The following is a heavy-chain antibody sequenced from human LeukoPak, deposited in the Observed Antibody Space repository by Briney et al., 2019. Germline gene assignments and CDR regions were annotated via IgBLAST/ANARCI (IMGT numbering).Heavy chain of an antibody. J-gene: IGHJ4*02. V-gene: IGHV3-53*01. CDR2: IFSSGPT. CDR3: AISGLGFGEFRGLDY. D-gene: IGHD3-10*01. CDR1: GFNVSNNY. Sequence: GGLRLSCAASGFNVSNNYMNWVRQAPGKGLGWVSVIFSSGPTYYADSVKGRFTISRGTSKNALYLQMNSLRAEDTAVYYCAISGLGFGEFRGLDYWGQGTLVTVSS.